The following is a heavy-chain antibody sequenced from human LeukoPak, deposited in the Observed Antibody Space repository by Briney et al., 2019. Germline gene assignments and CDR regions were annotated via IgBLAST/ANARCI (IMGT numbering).Heavy chain of an antibody. Sequence: SETLSLTCTVSGGSISSYYWSWIRQPPGKGLEWIGSIYYSGSTYYNPSLKSRVTISVDTSKNQFSLKLSSVTAADTAVYYCARQGISLNWFDPWGQGTLVTVSS. J-gene: IGHJ5*02. D-gene: IGHD6-13*01. V-gene: IGHV4-59*08. CDR2: IYYSGST. CDR3: ARQGISLNWFDP. CDR1: GGSISSYY.